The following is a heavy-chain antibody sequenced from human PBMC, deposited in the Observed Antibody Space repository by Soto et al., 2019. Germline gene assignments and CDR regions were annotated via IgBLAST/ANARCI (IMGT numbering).Heavy chain of an antibody. CDR3: ARSPGWYYYYDTGD. J-gene: IGHJ3*01. V-gene: IGHV1-3*01. D-gene: IGHD3-22*01. CDR2: INAGNGNT. CDR1: GYTFTSYA. Sequence: ASVKVSCKASGYTFTSYAMHWVRQAPGQRLEWMGWINAGNGNTKYSQKFQGRVTITRDTSASTAYMELSSLRSEDTAVYYCARSPGWYYYYDTGDWGQGTMVTVSS.